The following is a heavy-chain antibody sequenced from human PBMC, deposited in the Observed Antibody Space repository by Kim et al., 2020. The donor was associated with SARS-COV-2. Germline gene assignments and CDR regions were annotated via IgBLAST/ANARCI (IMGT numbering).Heavy chain of an antibody. CDR3: ASIYYGDYVNSDY. J-gene: IGHJ4*02. Sequence: GGSLRLSCAASGFTFSDYYMSWIRQAPGKGLEWVSYISSSGSTIYYADSVKGRFTISRDNAKNSLYLQMNSLRAEDTAVYYCASIYYGDYVNSDYWGQGTLVTVSS. CDR2: ISSSGSTI. CDR1: GFTFSDYY. V-gene: IGHV3-11*01. D-gene: IGHD4-17*01.